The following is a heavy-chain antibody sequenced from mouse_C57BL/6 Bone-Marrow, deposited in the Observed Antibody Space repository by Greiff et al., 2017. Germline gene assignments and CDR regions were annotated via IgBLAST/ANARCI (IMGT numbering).Heavy chain of an antibody. CDR3: ARNPPLLSYCDD. CDR1: GFSLTSYG. Sequence: QVQLLQSGPGLVQPSQSLSITCTVSGFSLTSYGVHWVRQSPGKGLEWLGVIWSGGSTDYNAAFISRLSISKDNSKSQVFFKMNRLQADDTAIYYCARNPPLLSYCDDWGQGTTLTVSS. CDR2: IWSGGST. J-gene: IGHJ2*01. V-gene: IGHV2-2*01. D-gene: IGHD2-10*01.